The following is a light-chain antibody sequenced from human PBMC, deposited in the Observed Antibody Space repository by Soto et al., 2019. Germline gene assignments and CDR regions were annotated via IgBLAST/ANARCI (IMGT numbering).Light chain of an antibody. CDR3: SSYAGSNNLV. CDR2: EVS. V-gene: IGLV2-8*01. CDR1: SSDVGGYNY. J-gene: IGLJ2*01. Sequence: QSALTQPHSASGSPGQSVTIYCTGTSSDVGGYNYVSWYQQHPGKAPKLMFYEVSKRPSGVPDRFSGSKSGNTASLTVSGLQAEDEADYYCSSYAGSNNLVFGGGTKLTVL.